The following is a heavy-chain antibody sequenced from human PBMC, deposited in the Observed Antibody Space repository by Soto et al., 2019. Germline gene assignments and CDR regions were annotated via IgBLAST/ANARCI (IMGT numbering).Heavy chain of an antibody. CDR3: ARLPLRLLYFDY. Sequence: QLQLQESGPGLVKPSETLSLTCTVSGGSISSSSYYWGWIRQPPGKGLEWIGSIYYSGSTYYNPSLKSRVPISVDTSKNQFSLKLSSVTAADTAVYYCARLPLRLLYFDYWGQGTLVTVSS. D-gene: IGHD2-15*01. CDR1: GGSISSSSYY. J-gene: IGHJ4*02. V-gene: IGHV4-39*01. CDR2: IYYSGST.